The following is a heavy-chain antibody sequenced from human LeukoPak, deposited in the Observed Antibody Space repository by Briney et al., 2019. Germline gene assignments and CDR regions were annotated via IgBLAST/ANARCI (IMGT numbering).Heavy chain of an antibody. D-gene: IGHD6-13*01. CDR2: ITYDGSNK. CDR1: GFTFRRYD. Sequence: GGSLRLSCAASGFTFRRYDMLWPRQAPGKGLEWVADITYDGSNKYYADSVKGRFTISRDNSKNTLYLQMNSLRAEDTAVYYCASQPRIAAAGPVDYWGQGTLVTVSS. V-gene: IGHV3-30*04. CDR3: ASQPRIAAAGPVDY. J-gene: IGHJ4*02.